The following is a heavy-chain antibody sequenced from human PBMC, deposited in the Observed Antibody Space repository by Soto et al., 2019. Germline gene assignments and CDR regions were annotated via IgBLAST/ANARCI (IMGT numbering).Heavy chain of an antibody. CDR3: AKEGNEGALTWFAP. CDR2: ISSSSSTI. D-gene: IGHD3-16*01. J-gene: IGHJ5*02. V-gene: IGHV3-48*02. CDR1: GFTFSSYS. Sequence: GGSLRLSCAASGFTFSSYSMNWVRQAPGKGLEWVSYISSSSSTIYYADSVKGRFTISRDNAKNSLYLQMNSLRDEDTFFFFCAKEGNEGALTWFAPWAQGTLVPVSS.